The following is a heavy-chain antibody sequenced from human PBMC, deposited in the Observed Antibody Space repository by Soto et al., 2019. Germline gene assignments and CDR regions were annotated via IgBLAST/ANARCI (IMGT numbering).Heavy chain of an antibody. V-gene: IGHV3-23*01. J-gene: IGHJ4*02. Sequence: EVQLLESGGGLVQPGGSLRLSCAASGFTFGSYAMTWVRQAPGKGLEWVSAISGSGGNTYYADSVKGRFTISRDNSKNTLYLQMNALRAEDTAVYYCAKDAFYYNSGGYHLDYWGQGTLVTVSS. CDR1: GFTFGSYA. CDR3: AKDAFYYNSGGYHLDY. D-gene: IGHD3-22*01. CDR2: ISGSGGNT.